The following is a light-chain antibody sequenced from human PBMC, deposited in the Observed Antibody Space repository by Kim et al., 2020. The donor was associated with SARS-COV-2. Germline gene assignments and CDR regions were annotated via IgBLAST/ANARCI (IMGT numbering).Light chain of an antibody. V-gene: IGKV2-30*01. CDR1: QSLVDSYGNTY. CDR3: MQHTQWPHT. J-gene: IGKJ2*01. Sequence: DDVLTQSPLSLNVTLGQPASISCRSSQSLVDSYGNTYFNWFLRRPGQSPRRLIYEVSKRDSGVPDRFSASGSATDFTLKISRVEAEDVGVYYCMQHTQWPHTFGQGTKLEIK. CDR2: EVS.